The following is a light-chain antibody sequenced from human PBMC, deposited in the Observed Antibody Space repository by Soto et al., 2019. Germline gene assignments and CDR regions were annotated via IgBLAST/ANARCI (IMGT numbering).Light chain of an antibody. J-gene: IGKJ4*01. Sequence: EIVLTQSPATLSLSPGERATLSCRASQSVSSYLAWYQQKPGQAPRLLIYDAVNRVTGIPARFSGSGSGTDFTLTISSLEPEDFAVYYCQHRSNWPRLTFGGGTKVEIK. CDR1: QSVSSY. CDR2: DAV. CDR3: QHRSNWPRLT. V-gene: IGKV3-11*01.